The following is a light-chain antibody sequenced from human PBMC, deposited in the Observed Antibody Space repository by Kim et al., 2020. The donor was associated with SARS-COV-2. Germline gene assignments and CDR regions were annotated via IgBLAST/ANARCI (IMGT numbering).Light chain of an antibody. CDR2: DAS. Sequence: EIVLIQSPATLSLSPGERATLSCRASQNIRSYLLWYQQKPGQAPRLLIYDASNRATGIPARFSGSGSGTDFTLTISSLAPEDFAVYYCQQRSNWPLTFGGGTKLEI. V-gene: IGKV3-11*01. J-gene: IGKJ4*01. CDR1: QNIRSY. CDR3: QQRSNWPLT.